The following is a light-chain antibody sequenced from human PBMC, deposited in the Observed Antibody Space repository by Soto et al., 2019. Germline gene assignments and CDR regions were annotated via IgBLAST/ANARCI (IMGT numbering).Light chain of an antibody. V-gene: IGKV3-15*01. CDR2: GAS. Sequence: EIVMTQSPATLSVSPGERATLSCRASQSVRSNLAWYQQKPGQAPRLLIHGASTRAPGIPVGFSGSGSGTEFTLTISSLQFEDFAVYYCQQYNNWPWTFGQGTKVEIK. J-gene: IGKJ1*01. CDR3: QQYNNWPWT. CDR1: QSVRSN.